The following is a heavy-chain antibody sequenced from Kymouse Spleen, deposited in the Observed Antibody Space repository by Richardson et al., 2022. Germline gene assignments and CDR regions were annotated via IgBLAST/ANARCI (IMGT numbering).Heavy chain of an antibody. J-gene: IGHJ3*02. V-gene: IGHV3-33*01. CDR2: IWYDGSNK. Sequence: QVQLVESGGGVVQPGRSLRLSCAASGFTFSSYGMHWVRQAPGKGLEWVAVIWYDGSNKYYADSVKGRFTISRDNSKNTLYLQMNSLRAEDTAVYYCARALVGATLPYDAFDIWGQGTMVTVSS. CDR3: ARALVGATLPYDAFDI. CDR1: GFTFSSYG. D-gene: IGHD1-26*01.